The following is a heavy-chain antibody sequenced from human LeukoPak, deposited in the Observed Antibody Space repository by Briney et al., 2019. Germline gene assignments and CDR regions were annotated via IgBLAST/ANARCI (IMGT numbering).Heavy chain of an antibody. CDR3: ARGEYYGPGNLDY. J-gene: IGHJ4*02. D-gene: IGHD2/OR15-2a*01. CDR1: GYSFISYD. V-gene: IGHV1-8*02. Sequence: ASVKVSCKAPGYSFISYDSNGVRQAPGQGLEWMGWMNPNSGYAGFAQKFQGRVTSTRDTSTGTAYLELSSLRSEDTAVYFCARGEYYGPGNLDYWGQGTLVTVSS. CDR2: MNPNSGYA.